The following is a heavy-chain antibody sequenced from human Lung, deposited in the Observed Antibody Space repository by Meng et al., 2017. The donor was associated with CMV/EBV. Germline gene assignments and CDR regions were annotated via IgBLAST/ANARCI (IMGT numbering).Heavy chain of an antibody. J-gene: IGHJ4*02. CDR2: IYSGGRST. CDR3: AKMYCGTTSCYIFDF. Sequence: GESXKISCAASGFTFSDFAMSWVRQAPGKGLEWVSVIYSGGRSTSYADSVKGRFTISRDNSKNTLYLQMNRLRADDTAVYYCAKMYCGTTSCYIFDFWALGTXVTVSS. V-gene: IGHV3-23*03. CDR1: GFTFSDFA. D-gene: IGHD2-2*02.